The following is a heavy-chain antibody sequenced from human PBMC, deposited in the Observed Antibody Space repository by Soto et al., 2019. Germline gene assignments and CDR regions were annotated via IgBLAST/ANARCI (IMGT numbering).Heavy chain of an antibody. D-gene: IGHD6-13*01. Sequence: GGSLRLSCAASGFTFSSYGMHWVRQAPGKGLEWVAVIWYDGSNKYYADSVKGRFTISRDNSKNTLYLQMNSLRAEDTAVYYCARDTTYSSSWYLAYYYGMDVWGQGTTVTVSS. CDR3: ARDTTYSSSWYLAYYYGMDV. V-gene: IGHV3-33*01. J-gene: IGHJ6*02. CDR2: IWYDGSNK. CDR1: GFTFSSYG.